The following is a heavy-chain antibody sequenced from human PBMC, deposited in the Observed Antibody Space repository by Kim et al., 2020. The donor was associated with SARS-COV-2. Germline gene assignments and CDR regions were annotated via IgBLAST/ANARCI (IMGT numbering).Heavy chain of an antibody. D-gene: IGHD2-21*01. CDR2: TYYRSKWYS. CDR3: VRLIGNSWLDY. CDR1: GDRVSSNSVT. V-gene: IGHV6-1*01. J-gene: IGHJ4*02. Sequence: SQTLSLPCAISGDRVSSNSVTWHWIRQSPSRGLEWLGRTYYRSKWYSDSAVSVQGRITINADTSKNQFSLQLNSVTPEDTAVYYCVRLIGNSWLDYWGQGTLVTVSS.